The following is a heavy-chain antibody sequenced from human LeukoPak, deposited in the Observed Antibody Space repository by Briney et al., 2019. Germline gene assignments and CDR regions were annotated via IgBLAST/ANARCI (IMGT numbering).Heavy chain of an antibody. V-gene: IGHV3-53*01. Sequence: GGSLRLSCAVSDVNVIPNYMTWVRRAPGKGLECISVIHSNDDTYYAASVRGRFTISRDTSNYMLYLQMNSLRAEDTAVYFCTRGHAAMGEHWGQGILVTVSS. CDR2: IHSNDDT. CDR1: DVNVIPNY. CDR3: TRGHAAMGEH. D-gene: IGHD1/OR15-1a*01. J-gene: IGHJ4*02.